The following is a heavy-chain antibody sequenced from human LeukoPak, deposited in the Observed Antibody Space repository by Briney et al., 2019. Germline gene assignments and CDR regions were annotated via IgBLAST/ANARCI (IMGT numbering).Heavy chain of an antibody. CDR1: GFSFGSYA. J-gene: IGHJ4*02. D-gene: IGHD3-10*01. V-gene: IGHV3-23*01. Sequence: GSLRLSCAASGFSFGSYAMSWVREAPGKGLEWVSAISAGGSSTYYAESVKGRLTISRDNSKNTLHLQMDSLRADDTAVHYCAKGYGSGSYPRTYFDYWGQGTLVTVSS. CDR2: ISAGGSST. CDR3: AKGYGSGSYPRTYFDY.